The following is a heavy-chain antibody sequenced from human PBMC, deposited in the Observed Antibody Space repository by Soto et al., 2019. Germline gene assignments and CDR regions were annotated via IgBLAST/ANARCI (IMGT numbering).Heavy chain of an antibody. CDR2: LIPIFGTA. J-gene: IGHJ2*01. Sequence: QVQLVQSGAEVKKPGSSVKVSCKASGGTFSSYAISWVRQAPGQGLEWMGGLIPIFGTANYAQKFQGRVTITADESTSTAYRELSSLRSEDTAGYDCARSEDIVVVPASLNWYFDLWGRGTLVTVSS. D-gene: IGHD2-2*01. CDR1: GGTFSSYA. CDR3: ARSEDIVVVPASLNWYFDL. V-gene: IGHV1-69*01.